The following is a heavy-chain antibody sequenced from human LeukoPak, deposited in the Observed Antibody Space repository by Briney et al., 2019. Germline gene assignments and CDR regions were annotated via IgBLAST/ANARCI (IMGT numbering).Heavy chain of an antibody. CDR2: IIPILGIA. CDR3: AIETADYGGLGYYFDY. CDR1: GGTFSSYA. V-gene: IGHV1-69*04. Sequence: SVKVSCKASGGTFSSYAISWVRQAPGQGLEWMGRIIPILGIANYAQKFQGRVTITADKSTSTAYMELRSLRSDDTAVYYCAIETADYGGLGYYFDYWGQGTLVTVSS. D-gene: IGHD4-23*01. J-gene: IGHJ4*02.